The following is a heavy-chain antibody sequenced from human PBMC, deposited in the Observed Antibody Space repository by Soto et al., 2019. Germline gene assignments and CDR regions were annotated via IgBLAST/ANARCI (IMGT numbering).Heavy chain of an antibody. CDR3: TRGGATGEGIYHSEN. CDR1: GFTFTNNW. D-gene: IGHD3-10*01. V-gene: IGHV3-74*01. CDR2: INSDGTTT. Sequence: EVQLVESGGGLVHPGGSLRLSCAASGFTFTNNWMHWVRQAPGKGLVWVSRINSDGTTTTYADSVKGRFTISRDNAKNTLYLQVNSLGGEDTAVYYCTRGGATGEGIYHSENWAQGTLVTVSS. J-gene: IGHJ4*02.